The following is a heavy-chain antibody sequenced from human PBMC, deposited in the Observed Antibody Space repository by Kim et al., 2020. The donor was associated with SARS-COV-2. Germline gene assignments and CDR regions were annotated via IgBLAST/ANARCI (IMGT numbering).Heavy chain of an antibody. CDR1: GGSISSGGYS. D-gene: IGHD4-17*01. V-gene: IGHV4-30-2*01. CDR3: ARFVQDYGGNWFDP. J-gene: IGHJ5*02. CDR2: IYHSGST. Sequence: SETLSLTCAVSGGSISSGGYSWSWIRQPPGKGLEWIGYIYHSGSTYYNPSLKSRVTISVDRSKNQFSLKLSSVTAADTAVYYCARFVQDYGGNWFDPWGQGTLVTVSS.